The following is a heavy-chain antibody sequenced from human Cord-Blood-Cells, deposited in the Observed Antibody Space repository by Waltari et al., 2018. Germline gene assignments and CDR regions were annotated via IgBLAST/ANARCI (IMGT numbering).Heavy chain of an antibody. CDR3: ARGGVSIFGVVIPWFDP. J-gene: IGHJ5*02. CDR1: GGSFSGYY. Sequence: QVQLQQWGAGLLKPSETLSLTSAVYGGSFSGYYWSWIRQPPGKGLEWIGEINHSGSTNYNPSLKSRVTISVDTSKNQFSLKLSSVTAADTAVYYCARGGVSIFGVVIPWFDPWGQGTLVTVSS. D-gene: IGHD3-3*02. CDR2: INHSGST. V-gene: IGHV4-34*01.